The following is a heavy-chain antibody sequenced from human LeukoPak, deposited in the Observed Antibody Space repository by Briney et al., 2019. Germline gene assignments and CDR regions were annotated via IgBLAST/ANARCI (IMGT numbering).Heavy chain of an antibody. CDR1: GGTFSSYA. CDR3: ARTRGAMAFTDY. Sequence: ASVKVSCKASGGTFSSYAISWVRQAPGQGLEWMGRIIPILGIANYAQKFQGRVTITADKSTSTAYMELSSLRSDDTAVYYCARTRGAMAFTDYWGQGTLVTVSS. J-gene: IGHJ4*02. V-gene: IGHV1-69*04. CDR2: IIPILGIA. D-gene: IGHD3-10*01.